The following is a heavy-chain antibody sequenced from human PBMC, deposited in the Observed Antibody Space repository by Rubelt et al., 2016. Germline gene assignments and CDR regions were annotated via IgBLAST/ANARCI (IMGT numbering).Heavy chain of an antibody. Sequence: RGRSLRLSCAASGFTFSSYVMSWVRQAPGKGLEWVSSLSGSGGTAHYTDAVKGRFTISRDNSKNTLYLQMNSLRAEDTAVYYCAKGEQWFSSNWFGPWGQGTLVSVSS. CDR3: AKGEQWFSSNWFGP. D-gene: IGHD6-19*01. J-gene: IGHJ5*02. CDR1: GFTFSSYV. CDR2: LSGSGGTA. V-gene: IGHV3-23*01.